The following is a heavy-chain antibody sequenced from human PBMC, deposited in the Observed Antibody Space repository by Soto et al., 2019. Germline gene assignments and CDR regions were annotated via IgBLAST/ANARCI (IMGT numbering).Heavy chain of an antibody. D-gene: IGHD2-15*01. CDR3: ARWVEVSLDYFAS. V-gene: IGHV4-31*03. J-gene: IGHJ4*02. CDR1: GAYMRNDYYY. CDR2: MHHSGRT. Sequence: PSETLSLTCTVSGAYMRNDYYYWSWVRQNPGKDLEWIGHMHHSGRTHYNPSLKSRVAISVDTSKNQFSLYLNSVTAADTAVYYCARWVEVSLDYFASWGQGTPVTVSS.